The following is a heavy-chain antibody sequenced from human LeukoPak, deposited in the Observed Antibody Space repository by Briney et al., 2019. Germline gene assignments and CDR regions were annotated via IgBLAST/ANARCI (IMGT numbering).Heavy chain of an antibody. CDR3: ARVATIFSDFDY. D-gene: IGHD3-9*01. CDR1: GYTFPRYY. J-gene: IGHJ4*02. CDR2: INPTGCST. V-gene: IGHV1-46*01. Sequence: ASVKVSCKASGYTFPRYYMLWVRQAPGQGLEWMEIINPTGCSTRYAQKFQGRVTMTRETSTSTVYMELSSLRSEDTAVYYCARVATIFSDFDYWGQGTLVTVSS.